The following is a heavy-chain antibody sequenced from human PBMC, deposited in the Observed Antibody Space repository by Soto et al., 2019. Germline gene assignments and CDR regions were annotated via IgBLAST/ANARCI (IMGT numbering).Heavy chain of an antibody. J-gene: IGHJ4*02. CDR2: INAGNGNT. V-gene: IGHV1-3*01. CDR1: GYTFTGYA. Sequence: ASVKVSCKASGYTFTGYAMHWVRQAPGQRLEWMGWINAGNGNTKYSQKFQGRVTITRDTSASTAYMELSSLRSEDTAVYYCAGASVGDYVFAFILWGQGTLVTVSS. CDR3: AGASVGDYVFAFIL. D-gene: IGHD4-17*01.